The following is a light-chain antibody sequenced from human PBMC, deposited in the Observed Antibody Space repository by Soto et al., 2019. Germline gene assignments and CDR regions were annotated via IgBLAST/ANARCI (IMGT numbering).Light chain of an antibody. CDR3: QSYDSSLRGYV. V-gene: IGLV1-40*01. Sequence: QSVLTQPPSVSEAPGQRVTISCTGSSSNIGAGYEAHWYQQVPGTAPKLLIYANNNRPSGVPDRVSGSKSGTSASLAITGREAEDEAEYYCQSYDSSLRGYVFGTGTKVTVL. CDR2: ANN. CDR1: SSNIGAGYE. J-gene: IGLJ1*01.